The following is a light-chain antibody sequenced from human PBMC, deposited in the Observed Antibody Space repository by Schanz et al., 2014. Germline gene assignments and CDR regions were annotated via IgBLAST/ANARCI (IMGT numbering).Light chain of an antibody. CDR2: DVS. V-gene: IGLV2-11*01. Sequence: QSALTQPRSVSGSPGQSVTISCTGTSSDVGAYNYVSWYQQHPGKAPKLMIYDVSKRPSGVPDRFSGSKSGNTASLTVSGLQAEDEADYFCSSYAGSINFVVFGGGTKLTVL. CDR1: SSDVGAYNY. CDR3: SSYAGSINFVV. J-gene: IGLJ2*01.